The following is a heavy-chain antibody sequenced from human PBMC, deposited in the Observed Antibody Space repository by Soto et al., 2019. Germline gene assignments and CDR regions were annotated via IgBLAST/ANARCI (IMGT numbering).Heavy chain of an antibody. CDR2: ISSSSSYI. J-gene: IGHJ4*02. Sequence: EVQLVESGGGLVKPGGSLRLSCAASGFTFSSYSMNWVRQAPGKGLEWVSSISSSSSYIYYADSVKGRFTISRDNDKNSLYLQMNSLRAEDAAVYYCARDQPRYSYGYGLGYWGQGTLVSVYS. CDR3: ARDQPRYSYGYGLGY. D-gene: IGHD5-18*01. CDR1: GFTFSSYS. V-gene: IGHV3-21*03.